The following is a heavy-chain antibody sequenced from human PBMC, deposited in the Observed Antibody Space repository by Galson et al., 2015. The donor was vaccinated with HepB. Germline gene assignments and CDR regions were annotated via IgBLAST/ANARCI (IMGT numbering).Heavy chain of an antibody. CDR2: ISYDGSNK. CDR1: GFTFSSYA. Sequence: SLRLSCAASGFTFSSYAMHWVRQAPGKGLEWVAVISYDGSNKYYADSVKGRFTISRDNSKNTLYLQMNSLRAEDTAVYYCARDPGSSSSSWRTLDYWGQGTLVTVSS. D-gene: IGHD6-13*01. J-gene: IGHJ4*02. CDR3: ARDPGSSSSSWRTLDY. V-gene: IGHV3-30*04.